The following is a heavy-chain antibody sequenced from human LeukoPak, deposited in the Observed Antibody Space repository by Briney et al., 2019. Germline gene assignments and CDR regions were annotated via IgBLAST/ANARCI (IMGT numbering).Heavy chain of an antibody. CDR3: ARGGGLRAFDY. Sequence: GGSLRLSCVASGFIFSDHYMSWIRQAPGKGLEWVSYSSPAGSSIYYGDSVKGRFTISRDNADNLVYLQMNSLRAEDTAVYYCARGGGLRAFDYWGQGTLVTVSS. CDR2: SSPAGSSI. D-gene: IGHD3-16*01. J-gene: IGHJ4*02. CDR1: GFIFSDHY. V-gene: IGHV3-11*01.